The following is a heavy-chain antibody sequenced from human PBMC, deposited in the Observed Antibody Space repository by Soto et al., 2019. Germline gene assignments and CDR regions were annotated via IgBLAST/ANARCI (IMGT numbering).Heavy chain of an antibody. Sequence: NPSETLSLTCTVSGGSISSSYWSWIRQPAGKGLEWIGRIYTSETTNYNPSLKSRVTMSIDSSRNQFSLKLSSVTAADTAVYYCARDEGLTTVPSFDFWGQGTLVTVSS. CDR1: GGSISSSY. V-gene: IGHV4-4*07. J-gene: IGHJ4*02. D-gene: IGHD4-17*01. CDR3: ARDEGLTTVPSFDF. CDR2: IYTSETT.